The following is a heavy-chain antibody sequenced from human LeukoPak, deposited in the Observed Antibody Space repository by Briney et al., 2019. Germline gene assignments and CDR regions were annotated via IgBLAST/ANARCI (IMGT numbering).Heavy chain of an antibody. Sequence: GGSLRLSCAASGFTFSSYAVSWVRQTPGKGLEWVSAISGSGGITYYADSVKGRFTISRDNSKNTLYLQMNSLRAEDTAVYYCAKDRHPIIVVVPAATYFDYWGQGTLVTVSS. CDR1: GFTFSSYA. D-gene: IGHD2-2*01. CDR2: ISGSGGIT. J-gene: IGHJ4*02. V-gene: IGHV3-23*01. CDR3: AKDRHPIIVVVPAATYFDY.